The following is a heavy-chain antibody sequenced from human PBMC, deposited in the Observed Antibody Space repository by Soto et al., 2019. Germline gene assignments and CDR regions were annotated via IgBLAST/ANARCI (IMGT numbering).Heavy chain of an antibody. CDR1: GGSISSYY. CDR2: IYTSGST. J-gene: IGHJ4*02. D-gene: IGHD6-13*01. Sequence: QVQLQESGPGLVKPSETLSLTCTVSGGSISSYYWSWIRQPAGKGLEWIGRIYTSGSTNYNPSLKSRVTMSVDTSKNQFSLKLSSVTAADTAVYYCARDGSSWPTYYFDYWVQGTLVTVSS. V-gene: IGHV4-4*07. CDR3: ARDGSSWPTYYFDY.